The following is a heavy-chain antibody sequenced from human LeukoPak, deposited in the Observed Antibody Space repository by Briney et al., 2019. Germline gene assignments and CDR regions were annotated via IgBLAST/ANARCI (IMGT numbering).Heavy chain of an antibody. CDR3: ARHKSIAAAGLSAFDI. V-gene: IGHV4-59*08. J-gene: IGHJ3*02. CDR1: GGSISSYY. D-gene: IGHD6-13*01. CDR2: IYYSGST. Sequence: KTSETLSLTCTVSGGSISSYYWSWFRQPPGKGLEWIGYIYYSGSTNYNPSLNSRVTISIDTSRKHFSLNLNSVTAADTAFYFCARHKSIAAAGLSAFDIWGQGTMLTVSA.